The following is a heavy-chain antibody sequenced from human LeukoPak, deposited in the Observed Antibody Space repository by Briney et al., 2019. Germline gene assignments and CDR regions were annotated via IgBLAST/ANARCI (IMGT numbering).Heavy chain of an antibody. D-gene: IGHD6-25*01. V-gene: IGHV4-4*07. J-gene: IGHJ6*02. CDR2: IYTSGST. CDR3: ARARTRIAAGTGHYCYYGMDV. Sequence: PSETLSLTCTVSGGSISSYYWSWLRQPAGKGLEWIGRIYTSGSTNYNPSLKSRGTMSVDTSKNQFSRKLSSVTAAGTGVDYCARARTRIAAGTGHYCYYGMDVGGQGSTVTVSS. CDR1: GGSISSYY.